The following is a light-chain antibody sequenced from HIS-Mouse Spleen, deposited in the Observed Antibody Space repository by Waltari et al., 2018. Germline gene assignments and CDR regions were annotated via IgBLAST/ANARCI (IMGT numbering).Light chain of an antibody. V-gene: IGLV2-23*03. CDR2: EGS. Sequence: QSALTQPASVSGSPGQSITISCTGTSSDVGSYNLFPWHQQHPGKAPKLMIYEGSKRPSGVSNRFSGSKSGNTASLTISGLQAEDEADYYCCSYAGSSTFVVVFGGGTKLTVL. CDR3: CSYAGSSTFVVV. J-gene: IGLJ2*01. CDR1: SSDVGSYNL.